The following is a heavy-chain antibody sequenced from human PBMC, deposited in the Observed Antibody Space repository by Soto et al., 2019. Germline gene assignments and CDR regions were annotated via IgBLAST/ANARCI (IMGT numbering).Heavy chain of an antibody. V-gene: IGHV3-30-3*01. Sequence: HPGGSLRLSCAASGFTFSSYAMHWVLQAPGKGLEWVAVISYDGSNKYYADSVKGRFTISRDNSKNTLYLQMNSLRAEDTAVYYCARDPPSVTIFGVAHFMYYFDYWGQGTLVTVSS. CDR3: ARDPPSVTIFGVAHFMYYFDY. CDR1: GFTFSSYA. D-gene: IGHD3-3*01. CDR2: ISYDGSNK. J-gene: IGHJ4*02.